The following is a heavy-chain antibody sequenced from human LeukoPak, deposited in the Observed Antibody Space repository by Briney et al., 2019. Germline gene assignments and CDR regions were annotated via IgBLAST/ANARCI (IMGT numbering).Heavy chain of an antibody. CDR3: AQVRYCSGVNCYPDDN. D-gene: IGHD2-15*01. CDR1: GFSLTTYA. V-gene: IGHV3-23*01. Sequence: GGSLRLSCAASGFSLTTYAMGWVRQAPGKGLEWVSVINDRGDSTYYADSVKGRFTISRDNSKNTLYLQMNSLRAEDTAVYYCAQVRYCSGVNCYPDDNWGQGTLVTVSS. CDR2: INDRGDST. J-gene: IGHJ4*02.